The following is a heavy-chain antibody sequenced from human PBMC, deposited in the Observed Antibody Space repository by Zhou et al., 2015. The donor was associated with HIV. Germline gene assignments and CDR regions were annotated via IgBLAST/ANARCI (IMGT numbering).Heavy chain of an antibody. Sequence: EVQVVESGGRVIQPGGSLRLSCAASGFSVSTSHMSWVRQAPGKRLEWVSGTTGSGGGTYYADPVKGRFTISRDNSKKILYLQMKSLRGEDTAVYYCAGAGSGLFRDGLDVWGQGP. V-gene: IGHV3-23*04. CDR2: TTGSGGGT. D-gene: IGHD6-19*01. CDR3: AGAGSGLFRDGLDV. CDR1: GFSVSTSH. J-gene: IGHJ6*02.